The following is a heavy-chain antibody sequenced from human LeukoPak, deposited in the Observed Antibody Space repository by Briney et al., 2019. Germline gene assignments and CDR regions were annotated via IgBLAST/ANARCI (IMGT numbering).Heavy chain of an antibody. CDR1: GFTFSSYG. Sequence: PGGSLRLSCAASGFTFSSYGMQWVRQAPGKGLEWVAFIHYDGSNKYYANSVKGRFTISRDNSKNTLYLQMNSLRAEDTAVYYCAKDEWWYGYWGQGTLVTVSS. CDR2: IHYDGSNK. CDR3: AKDEWWYGY. J-gene: IGHJ4*02. V-gene: IGHV3-30*02. D-gene: IGHD2-15*01.